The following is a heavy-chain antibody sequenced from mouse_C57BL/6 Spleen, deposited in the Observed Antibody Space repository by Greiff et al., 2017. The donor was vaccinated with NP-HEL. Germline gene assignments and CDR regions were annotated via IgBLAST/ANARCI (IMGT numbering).Heavy chain of an antibody. CDR2: ISYDGSN. V-gene: IGHV3-6*01. D-gene: IGHD1-1*01. J-gene: IGHJ4*01. CDR1: GYSITSGYY. Sequence: DVKLQESGPGLVKPSQSLSLTCSVTGYSITSGYYWNWIRQFPGNKLEWMGYISYDGSNNYNPSLKNRISITRDTSKNQFFLKLNSVTTEDTATYYCARGSSYCYYAMDYWGQGTSVTVSS. CDR3: ARGSSYCYYAMDY.